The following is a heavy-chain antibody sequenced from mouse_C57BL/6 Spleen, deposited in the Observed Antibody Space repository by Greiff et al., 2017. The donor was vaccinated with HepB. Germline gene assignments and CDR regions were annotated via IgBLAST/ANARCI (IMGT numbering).Heavy chain of an antibody. J-gene: IGHJ4*01. CDR2: IYPGDGDT. CDR3: AREWLLPLMDY. V-gene: IGHV1-82*01. CDR1: GYSFSSSW. D-gene: IGHD2-3*01. Sequence: VQLQQSGPELVKPGASVKISCKASGYSFSSSWMNWVKQRPGKGLEWIGRIYPGDGDTNYNGKFKGKATLTADKSSSTAYMQLSSLTSEDSAVYFCAREWLLPLMDYWGQGTSVTVSS.